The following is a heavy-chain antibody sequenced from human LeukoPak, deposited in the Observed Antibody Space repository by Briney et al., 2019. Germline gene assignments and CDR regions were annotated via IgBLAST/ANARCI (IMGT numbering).Heavy chain of an antibody. J-gene: IGHJ5*02. CDR3: AREYCSGGTCLPPT. D-gene: IGHD2-15*01. CDR2: ISSSGSYI. Sequence: GGSLRLSCAASGFTFRSYSMNWVRQAPGKGLEWVSLISSSGSYIYYAGSVKGGFTISRDNAKNSLYLQMNSLRAEDTAVYYCAREYCSGGTCLPPTWGQGTLVTVSS. V-gene: IGHV3-21*01. CDR1: GFTFRSYS.